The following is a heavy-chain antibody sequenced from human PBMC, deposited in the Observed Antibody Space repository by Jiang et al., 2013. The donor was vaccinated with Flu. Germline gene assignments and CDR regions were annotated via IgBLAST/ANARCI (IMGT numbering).Heavy chain of an antibody. J-gene: IGHJ5*02. Sequence: SGAEVKKPGASVKVSCKASGYTFTSYDINWVRQATGQGLEWMGWMNPNSGNTGYAQKFQGRATMTRNTSISTAYMELSSLRSEDTAVYYCARSAYCSSTSCYFGWFDPWGQGTLVTVSS. V-gene: IGHV1-8*01. CDR1: GYTFTSYD. D-gene: IGHD2-2*01. CDR3: ARSAYCSSTSCYFGWFDP. CDR2: MNPNSGNT.